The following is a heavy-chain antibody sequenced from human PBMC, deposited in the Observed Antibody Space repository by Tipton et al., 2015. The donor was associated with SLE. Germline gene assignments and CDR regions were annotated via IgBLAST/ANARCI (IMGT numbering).Heavy chain of an antibody. CDR1: GGSFSGYY. CDR2: INHSGST. Sequence: TLSLTCAVYGGSFSGYYGSWIRQPPGKGLEWIGEINHSGSTNYNPSLKSRVTISVDTSKNQFSLRLSSVTAADTAVYYCARAEDVLLWFGELKPPHFDHWGQGTLVTVSS. D-gene: IGHD3-10*01. CDR3: ARAEDVLLWFGELKPPHFDH. J-gene: IGHJ4*02. V-gene: IGHV4-34*01.